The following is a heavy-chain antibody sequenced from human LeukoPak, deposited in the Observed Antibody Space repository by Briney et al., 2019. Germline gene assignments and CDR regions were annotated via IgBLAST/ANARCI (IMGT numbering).Heavy chain of an antibody. CDR1: GGSFSGYY. V-gene: IGHV4-34*01. Sequence: PSETLSLTCAVYGGSFSGYYWSWIRQPPGKGLGWIGEINHSGSTNYNPSLKSRVTISVDTSKNQFSLKLSSVTAADTAVYYCARGGGGPRYLYGMDVWGQGTTVTVSS. J-gene: IGHJ6*02. CDR3: ARGGGGPRYLYGMDV. D-gene: IGHD4-17*01. CDR2: INHSGST.